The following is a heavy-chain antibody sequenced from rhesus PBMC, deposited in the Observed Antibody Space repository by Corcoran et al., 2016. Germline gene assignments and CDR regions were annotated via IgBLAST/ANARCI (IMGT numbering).Heavy chain of an antibody. V-gene: IGHV3S25*01. D-gene: IGHD6-31*01. J-gene: IGHJ4*01. CDR3: AKDRRAAAGTLVY. Sequence: EVQLVESGGGLAKPGGSLRLSCAASGFTFSSYWMNWVRQAPGTGLEGVSAIKSGEESQDYAASVEGPFTISRYNSKNTLSREMNSLRAEDTAVYYCAKDRRAAAGTLVYWGQGVLVTVSS. CDR2: IKSGEESQ. CDR1: GFTFSSYW.